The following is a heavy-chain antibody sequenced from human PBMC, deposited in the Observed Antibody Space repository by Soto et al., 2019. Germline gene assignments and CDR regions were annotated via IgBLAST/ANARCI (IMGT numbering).Heavy chain of an antibody. CDR2: IYYTGST. CDR1: GASISNFY. D-gene: IGHD3-22*01. V-gene: IGHV4-59*01. CDR3: AKDTSGYNYFAD. J-gene: IGHJ4*02. Sequence: QAQLQESGPGLVKPSETLSLTCTVSGASISNFYWNWVRQPPGKGLEWIGNIYYTGSTNYNPSLNSRVIMSVDMSKNQFSLKMRSVTAADTAIYYCAKDTSGYNYFADWGQGTLVTVSS.